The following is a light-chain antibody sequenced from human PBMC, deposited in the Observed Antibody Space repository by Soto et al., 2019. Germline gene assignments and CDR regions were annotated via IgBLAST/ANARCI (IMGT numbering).Light chain of an antibody. J-gene: IGKJ4*01. Sequence: DIQMTQSPSSLSASVGDRVTITCRASQSISSYLNWYQQKPGKAPKLLISDASSLQSGVPSRFSGGGSGTDFTFTISSLQPEDIATYYCQQYDNLPLTFGGGTKVDIK. CDR3: QQYDNLPLT. CDR1: QSISSY. CDR2: DAS. V-gene: IGKV1-33*01.